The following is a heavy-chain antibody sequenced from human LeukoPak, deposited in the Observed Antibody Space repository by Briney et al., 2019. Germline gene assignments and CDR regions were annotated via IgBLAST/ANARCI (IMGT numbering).Heavy chain of an antibody. CDR1: GITVSSNY. D-gene: IGHD6-19*01. V-gene: IGHV3-53*01. CDR3: ARATAVAAPFDY. CDR2: MYSGGNT. Sequence: GGSLRLSCAASGITVSSNYMSWVRQAPGKGLEWVSVMYSGGNTNYADSVKGRFTISRDNAKNSLYLQMNSLRAEDTAVYYCARATAVAAPFDYWAREPWSPSPQ. J-gene: IGHJ4*02.